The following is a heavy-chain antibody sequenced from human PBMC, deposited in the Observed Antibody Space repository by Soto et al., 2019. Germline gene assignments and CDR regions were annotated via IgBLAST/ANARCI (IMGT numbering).Heavy chain of an antibody. CDR2: IYYSGST. D-gene: IGHD6-13*01. J-gene: IGHJ4*02. Sequence: QLQLQESGPGLVKPSETLSLTCTVSGGSISSSSYYWGWIRQPPGKGLEWIGSIYYSGSTYYNPSLKSRVTVSVDTSKNQFSLKLSSVTAADTAVYYCARQQQLVSFDYWGQGTLVTVSS. CDR3: ARQQQLVSFDY. V-gene: IGHV4-39*01. CDR1: GGSISSSSYY.